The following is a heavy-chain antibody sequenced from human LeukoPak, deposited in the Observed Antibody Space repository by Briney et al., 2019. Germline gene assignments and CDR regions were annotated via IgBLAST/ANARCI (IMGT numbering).Heavy chain of an antibody. D-gene: IGHD2-15*01. Sequence: PGGSLRLSCPASGFTFSSHAISWFRQAPGKGRDWASPISSSGGSTYYADSVKGRFTISRDNSKNPLYLQMNSLRAEDTAVYYCAKVGEYCSGGSCYYYYYYMDVWGKGTTVTVSS. V-gene: IGHV3-23*01. CDR2: ISSSGGST. J-gene: IGHJ6*03. CDR1: GFTFSSHA. CDR3: AKVGEYCSGGSCYYYYYYMDV.